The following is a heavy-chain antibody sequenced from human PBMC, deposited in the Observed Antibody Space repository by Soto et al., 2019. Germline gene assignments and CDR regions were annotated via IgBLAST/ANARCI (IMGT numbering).Heavy chain of an antibody. V-gene: IGHV1-2*04. CDR2: INPNSGGT. CDR1: GYTFTGYY. J-gene: IGHJ6*02. D-gene: IGHD4-17*01. CDR3: ARGEAVTTGCCHYGMDV. Sequence: ASVKVSCKASGYTFTGYYMHWVRQAPGQGLEWMGWINPNSGGTNYAQKFQGWVTMTRDTSISTAYMELSRLRSDDTAVYYCARGEAVTTGCCHYGMDVWGQGTTITVSS.